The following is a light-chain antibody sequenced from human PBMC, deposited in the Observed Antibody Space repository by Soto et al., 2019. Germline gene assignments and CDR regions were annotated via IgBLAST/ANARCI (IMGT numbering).Light chain of an antibody. J-gene: IGKJ5*01. CDR3: QQTYSPPPIT. CDR1: QSISSH. Sequence: DLQMTQSPSSLSASAGDRVTITCRASQSISSHLNWYQQKPGKAPKLLIYASSVLQSGVPSRFSGSGSGTDFTLTISSLQPEDFATYYCQQTYSPPPITFGQGTRLE. CDR2: ASS. V-gene: IGKV1-39*01.